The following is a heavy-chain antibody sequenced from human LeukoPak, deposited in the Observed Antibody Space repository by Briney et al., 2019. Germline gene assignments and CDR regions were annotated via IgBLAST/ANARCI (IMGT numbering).Heavy chain of an antibody. CDR2: ITWNSGST. J-gene: IGHJ6*02. CDR1: GFTFDDYA. D-gene: IGHD5-18*01. Sequence: GGSLRLSCAASGFTFDDYAMNWVRQAPGKGLEWVSGITWNSGSTGYADSVKGRFTISRNNAKNSLYLQMNSLRAEDTALYYCAKDTRYSYGYGMDVWGQGTTVTVSS. CDR3: AKDTRYSYGYGMDV. V-gene: IGHV3-9*01.